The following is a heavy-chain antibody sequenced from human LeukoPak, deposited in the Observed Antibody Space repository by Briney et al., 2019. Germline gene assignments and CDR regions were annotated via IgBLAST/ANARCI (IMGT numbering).Heavy chain of an antibody. V-gene: IGHV1-18*01. CDR3: ARVRALMVREVTYDDYYGMDV. J-gene: IGHJ6*02. CDR2: ISAYNGNT. CDR1: GYTFTSYG. D-gene: IGHD3-10*01. Sequence: ASVKVSCKASGYTFTSYGISWVRQAPGQGLEWMGWISAYNGNTNYAQKLQGRVTMTTDTSTSTAYMELRSLRSDDTAVYYCARVRALMVREVTYDDYYGMDVWGQGTTVTVSS.